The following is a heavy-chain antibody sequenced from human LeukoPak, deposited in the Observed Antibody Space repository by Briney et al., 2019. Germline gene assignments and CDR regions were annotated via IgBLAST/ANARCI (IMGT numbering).Heavy chain of an antibody. V-gene: IGHV5-51*01. CDR2: IYPGDSDT. Sequence: GESLKVSCKGSGYSFTSYWIGWVRRMPGKGLEWMGIIYPGDSDTRYSPSFQGQVTISADKSISTAYLQWSSLRASDIAIYYCARRGTGSYFETFDYWGQGTLVTVSS. CDR3: ARRGTGSYFETFDY. D-gene: IGHD1-26*01. J-gene: IGHJ4*02. CDR1: GYSFTSYW.